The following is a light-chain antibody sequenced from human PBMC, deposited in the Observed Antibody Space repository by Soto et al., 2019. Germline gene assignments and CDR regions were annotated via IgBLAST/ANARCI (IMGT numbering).Light chain of an antibody. J-gene: IGKJ5*01. Sequence: EIVMTQSPATLSVSPGERATLSCRASQSVSSNLAWYQQKPGQDPRLLIYGASTRATGIPARFSGSGSGTEFTLTISSLQSEDFAVYYCQQYKNWPPITFGQGTRLEMK. V-gene: IGKV3-15*01. CDR1: QSVSSN. CDR3: QQYKNWPPIT. CDR2: GAS.